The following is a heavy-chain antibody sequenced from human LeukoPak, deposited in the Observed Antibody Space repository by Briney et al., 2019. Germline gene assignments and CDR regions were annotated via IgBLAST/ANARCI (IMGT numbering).Heavy chain of an antibody. CDR2: ISSSSSYI. CDR3: ARDRRLQSWEMATIPNAFDI. V-gene: IGHV3-21*01. D-gene: IGHD5-24*01. J-gene: IGHJ3*02. Sequence: GGSLRLSCAGTGFAFNMFAIDWVRQAPGKGLEWVSSISSSSSYIYYADSVKGRFTISRDNAKNSLYLQMNSLRAEDTAVYYCARDRRLQSWEMATIPNAFDIWGQGTMVTVSS. CDR1: GFAFNMFA.